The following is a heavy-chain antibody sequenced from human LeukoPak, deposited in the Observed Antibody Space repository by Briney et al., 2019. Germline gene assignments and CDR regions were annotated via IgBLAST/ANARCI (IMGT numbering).Heavy chain of an antibody. CDR3: ARRAGDYSHPYDY. J-gene: IGHJ4*02. D-gene: IGHD3-22*01. CDR2: IYSGGST. CDR1: GFTVSSNC. V-gene: IGHV3-53*01. Sequence: GGSLRLSCAASGFTVSSNCMSWVRQAPGKGLEWVSFIYSGGSTYYTDSVKGRFNISRDNSKKTLYLQMNRLRAEDTAVYYCARRAGDYSHPYDYWGQGILVTVSS.